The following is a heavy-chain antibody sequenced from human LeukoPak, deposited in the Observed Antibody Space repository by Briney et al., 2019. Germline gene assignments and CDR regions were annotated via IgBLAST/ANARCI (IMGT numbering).Heavy chain of an antibody. V-gene: IGHV3-23*01. D-gene: IGHD4-17*01. CDR1: AFSFSAFA. CDR3: AKDPNGDYVGAFDS. CDR2: IHGSGGIT. J-gene: IGHJ3*02. Sequence: GGSLRLSCVASAFSFSAFAMTWVRQAPGKGLEWVSGIHGSGGITYYADSVKGRFTISRDNSRKMLYLQMNSLRVEDTAVYYCAKDPNGDYVGAFDSWGQGTMVTVSS.